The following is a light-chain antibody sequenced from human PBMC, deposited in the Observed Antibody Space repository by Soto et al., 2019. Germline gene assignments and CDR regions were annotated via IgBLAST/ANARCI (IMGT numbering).Light chain of an antibody. CDR3: SSYAGSYNLL. Sequence: QSALTQPPSASGSPGQSVTISCTGASGDLGGNNYVSWYQQQPGKAPKLMIYEVTKRPSGVPDRFSGSRSGNTASLTVSGLQAEDEAYYFCSSYAGSYNLLFGGGTQLTVL. V-gene: IGLV2-8*01. CDR2: EVT. CDR1: SGDLGGNNY. J-gene: IGLJ2*01.